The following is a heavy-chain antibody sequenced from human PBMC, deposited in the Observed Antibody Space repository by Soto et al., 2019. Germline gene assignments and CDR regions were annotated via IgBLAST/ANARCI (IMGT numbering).Heavy chain of an antibody. CDR1: GFTFSSYW. Sequence: GGSLRLSCAASGFTFSSYWMHWVRQAPGKGLLCISRINSDGSSTNYADSVKGRFTISRDNAKNTVYLQMNSLRAEDTAVYYCARDLRVVTGHYGMDVWGQGTTVTVSS. CDR2: INSDGSST. D-gene: IGHD3-9*01. V-gene: IGHV3-74*01. CDR3: ARDLRVVTGHYGMDV. J-gene: IGHJ6*02.